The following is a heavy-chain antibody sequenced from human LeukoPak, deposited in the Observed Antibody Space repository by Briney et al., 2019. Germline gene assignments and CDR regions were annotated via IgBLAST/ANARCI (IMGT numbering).Heavy chain of an antibody. V-gene: IGHV4-38-2*02. J-gene: IGHJ4*02. Sequence: SQTLSLTCTVSGYSINSGYNWGWIRQPPGKGLEWIGSIYHSGSTYYNPSLASRVTISVDTSKNQFSLKLTSVTAADTAVYYCARTQKKVLRYFDWLWGQGTLVTVSS. D-gene: IGHD3-9*01. CDR3: ARTQKKVLRYFDWL. CDR1: GYSINSGYN. CDR2: IYHSGST.